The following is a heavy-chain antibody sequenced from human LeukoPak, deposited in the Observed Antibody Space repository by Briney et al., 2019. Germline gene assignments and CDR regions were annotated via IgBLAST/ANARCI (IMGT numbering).Heavy chain of an antibody. D-gene: IGHD3-22*01. CDR2: IWYERRNN. CDR3: ARDLRVHYYDSSGNHFDY. J-gene: IGHJ4*02. Sequence: PRRSLRLSCAESGFTFSTYGMHRVRQAPRQRLEWVAVIWYERRNNSYEDSGKGRVTISRENSKHTLYQHMNHVRAEDTAVYFCARDLRVHYYDSSGNHFDYWGQATMVSVSS. CDR1: GFTFSTYG. V-gene: IGHV3-33*01.